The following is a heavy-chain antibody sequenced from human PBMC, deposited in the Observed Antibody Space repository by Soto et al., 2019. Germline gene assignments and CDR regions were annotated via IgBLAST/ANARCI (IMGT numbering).Heavy chain of an antibody. CDR1: GGSISSYY. D-gene: IGHD6-13*01. Sequence: QVQLQESGPGLVKPSETLSLTCTVSGGSISSYYWSWIRQPPGKGLEWIGYIYYSGSTNYNPSLQSRVTISVDTAKIQFSLKLSSVTAADTAVYYCAGLWGIAAAAHDYWGQGTLVTVSS. CDR3: AGLWGIAAAAHDY. CDR2: IYYSGST. V-gene: IGHV4-59*08. J-gene: IGHJ4*02.